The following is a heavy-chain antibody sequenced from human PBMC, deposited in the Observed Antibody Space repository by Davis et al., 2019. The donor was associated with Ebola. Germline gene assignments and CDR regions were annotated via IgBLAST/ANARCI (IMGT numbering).Heavy chain of an antibody. D-gene: IGHD6-6*01. CDR2: IYHSGST. J-gene: IGHJ5*02. CDR1: GGSISSSSYY. V-gene: IGHV4-39*07. CDR3: ARDFYSSSSSRWFDP. Sequence: SETLSLTCTVSGGSISSSSYYWGWIRQPPGKGLEWIGEIYHSGSTNYNPSLKSRVTISVDKSKNQFSLKLSSVTAADTAVYYCARDFYSSSSSRWFDPWGQGTLVTVSS.